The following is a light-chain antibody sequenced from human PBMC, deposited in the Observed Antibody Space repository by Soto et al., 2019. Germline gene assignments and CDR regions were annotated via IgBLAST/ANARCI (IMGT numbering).Light chain of an antibody. J-gene: IGKJ1*01. Sequence: DIQMTQSPSSLSASVGDRVTITCRASQFISNSLAWYQQKPGKPPKLLIYGASTLQLGVSSRFTGGGSGTDFTLTISSLQPEDVATYYCQQYYSYPRTFGQGTKVEIK. CDR2: GAS. CDR1: QFISNS. CDR3: QQYYSYPRT. V-gene: IGKV1-27*01.